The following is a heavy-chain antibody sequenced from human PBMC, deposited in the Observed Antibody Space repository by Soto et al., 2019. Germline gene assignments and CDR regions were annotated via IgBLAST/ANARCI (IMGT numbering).Heavy chain of an antibody. CDR3: ASHCTNGVCYLWHVYYYYGMDX. CDR2: SSAYNGNT. Sequence: ASLKVCCNASGYTFTSYGISWVRQAPGQGLEWRGFSSAYNGNTNYAQKLKGRVTMTTDTSTSTAYMELRRLRSDDTAVYYCASHCTNGVCYLWHVYYYYGMDXWGQVTTVTVS. D-gene: IGHD2-8*01. CDR1: GYTFTSYG. V-gene: IGHV1-18*04. J-gene: IGHJ6*02.